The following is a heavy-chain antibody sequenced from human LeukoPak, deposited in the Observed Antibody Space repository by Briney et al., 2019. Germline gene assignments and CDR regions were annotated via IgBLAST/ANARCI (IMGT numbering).Heavy chain of an antibody. CDR3: AGGRSRGSHVDY. J-gene: IGHJ4*02. CDR1: GYSISSGYY. Sequence: SETLSLTCTVSGYSISSGYYWGWIRQPPGKGLEWIGSIYHSGSTYYNPSLKSRVTISVDTSKNQFSLKLRSVTAADTAVYYCAGGRSRGSHVDYWGQGTLVTVSS. V-gene: IGHV4-38-2*02. CDR2: IYHSGST. D-gene: IGHD1-26*01.